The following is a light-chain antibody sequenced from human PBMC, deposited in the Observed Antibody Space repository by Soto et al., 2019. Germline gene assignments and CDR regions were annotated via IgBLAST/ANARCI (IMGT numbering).Light chain of an antibody. CDR2: GAS. J-gene: IGKJ2*01. CDR1: QSVSSSY. Sequence: EIVLTQSPGTLSLSPGERATLSCRASQSVSSSYLAWYQQKPGQAPRLLIYGASSGATGIPDRFSGSGSGTDFTLTISRLEPEDLAVYYCQQYGSSPPYTFGQGTKLEIK. V-gene: IGKV3-20*01. CDR3: QQYGSSPPYT.